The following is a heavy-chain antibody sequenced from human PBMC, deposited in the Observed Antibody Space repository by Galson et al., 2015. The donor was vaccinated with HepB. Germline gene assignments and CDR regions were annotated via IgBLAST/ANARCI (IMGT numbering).Heavy chain of an antibody. D-gene: IGHD3-22*01. CDR1: GFTFNNYW. CDR2: INSDGITT. CDR3: ARVAGGSSGYNYFVPEFYFDF. Sequence: SLRLSCAASGFTFNNYWMHWVRQGPGKGLVWLSRINSDGITTSYADSVKGRFTISRDNAKNTLYLQMNSLRAEDTAVYYCARVAGGSSGYNYFVPEFYFDFWGQGTLVTDSS. J-gene: IGHJ4*02. V-gene: IGHV3-74*01.